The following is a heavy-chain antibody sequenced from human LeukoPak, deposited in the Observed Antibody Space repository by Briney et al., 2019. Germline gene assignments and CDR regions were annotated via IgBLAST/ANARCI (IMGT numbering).Heavy chain of an antibody. CDR1: GYSFSIYG. Sequence: PGASVKVSCKASGYSFSIYGITWARQAPGQGLEYLGWISASDGTTNYAQKVQDRVTMTTDTSTGTAYLELRSLRSEDTAVYYCARCGAAVTTHFSHWGQGTLVTVSS. V-gene: IGHV1-18*01. J-gene: IGHJ4*02. CDR3: ARCGAAVTTHFSH. D-gene: IGHD4-17*01. CDR2: ISASDGTT.